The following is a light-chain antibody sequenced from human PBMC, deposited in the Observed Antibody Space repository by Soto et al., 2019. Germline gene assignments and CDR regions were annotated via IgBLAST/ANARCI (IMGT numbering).Light chain of an antibody. Sequence: DIPMTQSPSTLSASVGDRVSITCRASQSMSSYLAWYQQKPGKAPKLLIYDASTLESGVPSRFSGSGSGTEFTLTISSLQPDDFATYYCQQYKSFSPYTVGQGTRLEI. CDR2: DAS. CDR1: QSMSSY. J-gene: IGKJ2*01. CDR3: QQYKSFSPYT. V-gene: IGKV1-5*01.